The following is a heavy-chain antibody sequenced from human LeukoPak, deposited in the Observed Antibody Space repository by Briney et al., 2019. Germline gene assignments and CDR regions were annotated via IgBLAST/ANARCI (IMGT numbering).Heavy chain of an antibody. V-gene: IGHV3-23*01. Sequence: GGSLRLSCAASGFIFSTHAMTWVRQAPGKGLEWVSAISISGTKTYYADSVKGRFTISRDNSKNTLYLQMNSLRAEDTAVYYCAKGGHGGVTRDLDYWGQGTLVAVSS. CDR2: ISISGTKT. CDR3: AKGGHGGVTRDLDY. D-gene: IGHD2-8*02. J-gene: IGHJ4*02. CDR1: GFIFSTHA.